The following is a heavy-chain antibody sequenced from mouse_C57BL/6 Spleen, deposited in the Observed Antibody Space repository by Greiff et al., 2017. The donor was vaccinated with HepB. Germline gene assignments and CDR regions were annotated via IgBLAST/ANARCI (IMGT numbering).Heavy chain of an antibody. J-gene: IGHJ2*01. CDR3: ARCEGYGNYDD. D-gene: IGHD2-10*02. CDR2: IHPNSGST. Sequence: QVQLQQPGAELVKPGASVKLSCKASGYTFTSYWMHWVKQRPGQGLEWIGMIHPNSGSTNYNEKFKSKATLTVDKSSSTAYMQLSSLTSEDSAVYYCARCEGYGNYDDWGQGTTLTVSS. CDR1: GYTFTSYW. V-gene: IGHV1-64*01.